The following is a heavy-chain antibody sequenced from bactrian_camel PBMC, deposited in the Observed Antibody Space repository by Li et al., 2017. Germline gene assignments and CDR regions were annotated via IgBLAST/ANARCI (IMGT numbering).Heavy chain of an antibody. J-gene: IGHJ4*01. V-gene: IGHV3S26*01. D-gene: IGHD5*01. Sequence: HVQPVESGGGSVQAGGSLRLSCAASGIKYRHYCMGWFRQVPGKEREGVASIKPSRNTTGYADSVKGRFSIAQDYAKATLYQEMNSLRPDDSAVYYCVADAPSYGVGTGAWTYWGLGTQVTVS. CDR1: GIKYRHYC. CDR2: IKPSRNTT. CDR3: VADAPSYGVGTGAWTY.